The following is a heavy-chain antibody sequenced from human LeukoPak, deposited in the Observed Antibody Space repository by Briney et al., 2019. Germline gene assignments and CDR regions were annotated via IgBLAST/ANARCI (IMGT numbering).Heavy chain of an antibody. V-gene: IGHV3-66*01. CDR1: GITVGSNY. D-gene: IGHD5-24*01. J-gene: IGHJ2*01. CDR2: IYNADTI. CDR3: ARGRRDGYSPYWYFDL. Sequence: GGSLRLSCAASGITVGSNYMNWVRQAPGKGLEWVSIIYNADTIYYADSVKGRFTISRDNSKNTLYLQLDSLRAEDTAVYYCARGRRDGYSPYWYFDLWGRGTLVTVSS.